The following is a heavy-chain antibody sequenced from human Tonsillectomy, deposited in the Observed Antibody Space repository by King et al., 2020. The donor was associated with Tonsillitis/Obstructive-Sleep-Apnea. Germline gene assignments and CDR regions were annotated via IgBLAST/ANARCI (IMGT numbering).Heavy chain of an antibody. D-gene: IGHD3-3*01. CDR1: GGTFSSYA. CDR2: IIPILGIA. J-gene: IGHJ4*02. Sequence: QLVQSGAEVKKPGSSVKVSCKASGGTFSSYAISWVRQAPGQGLEWMGGIIPILGIANYAQKFQGRVTITADKSTSTAYMELSSLRSEDTAVYYCARNPPRGYDFWSGYPEYYFDYWGQGTLVTVSS. V-gene: IGHV1-69*10. CDR3: ARNPPRGYDFWSGYPEYYFDY.